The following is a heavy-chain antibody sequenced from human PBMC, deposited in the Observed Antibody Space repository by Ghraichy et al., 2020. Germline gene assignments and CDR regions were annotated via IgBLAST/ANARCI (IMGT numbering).Heavy chain of an antibody. D-gene: IGHD1-1*01. CDR1: GGTFSSYA. V-gene: IGHV1-69*13. Sequence: SVKVSCKASGGTFSSYAISWVRQAPGQGLEWMGGIIPIFGTANYAQKFQGRVTITADESTSTAYMELSSLRSEDTAVYYCARDEGEHQRFDYWGKGTLVTVSS. CDR2: IIPIFGTA. J-gene: IGHJ4*02. CDR3: ARDEGEHQRFDY.